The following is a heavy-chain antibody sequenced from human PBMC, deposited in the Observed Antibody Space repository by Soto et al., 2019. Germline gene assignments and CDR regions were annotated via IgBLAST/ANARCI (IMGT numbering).Heavy chain of an antibody. CDR3: ATYGAKGSFEY. CDR1: GFTFSDYY. CDR2: ISSSNNFA. Sequence: GGSLRLSCAASGFTFSDYYMSWIRQAPGKGLDLVSYISSSNNFASYADSVKGRFTTSRDNAANSLFLQMNSLRADDTAVYYCATYGAKGSFEYWGQGTRVTVSS. D-gene: IGHD1-26*01. V-gene: IGHV3-11*06. J-gene: IGHJ4*02.